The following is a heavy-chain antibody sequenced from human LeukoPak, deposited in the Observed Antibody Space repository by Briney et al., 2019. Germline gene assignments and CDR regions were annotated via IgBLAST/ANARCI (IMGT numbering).Heavy chain of an antibody. D-gene: IGHD5-18*01. CDR2: ISAYNGNR. CDR1: GYTFTSYA. CDR3: ARDSSAMVPNYFDY. V-gene: IGHV1-18*01. Sequence: ASVKVSCKASGYTFTSYAISWVRQRPGQGLEWMGWISAYNGNRNYAQKLQGRVTMTTDTSTSTAYMELRSLRSDDTAVYYCARDSSAMVPNYFDYWGQGTLVTVSS. J-gene: IGHJ4*02.